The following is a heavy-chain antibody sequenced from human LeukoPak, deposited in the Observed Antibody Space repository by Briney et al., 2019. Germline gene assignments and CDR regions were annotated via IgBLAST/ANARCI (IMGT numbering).Heavy chain of an antibody. V-gene: IGHV3-7*01. CDR1: GFTFSSYW. CDR2: IKQDGSEK. J-gene: IGHJ4*02. CDR3: ARNPLRELYIDY. Sequence: GGSLRLSCAASGFTFSSYWMSWVRQAPGKGLGWVANIKQDGSEKYYVDSVKGRFTISRDNAKKSLYLQMNSLRAEDTAVYYCARNPLRELYIDYWGQGTLVTVSS. D-gene: IGHD5/OR15-5a*01.